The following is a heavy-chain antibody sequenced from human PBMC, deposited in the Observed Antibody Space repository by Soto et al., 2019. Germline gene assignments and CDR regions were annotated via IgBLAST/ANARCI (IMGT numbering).Heavy chain of an antibody. CDR3: AKDQAAAGTISRYFQH. CDR2: ISGSGGTT. V-gene: IGHV3-23*01. CDR1: GFSFSTYA. Sequence: PGGSLRLSCAASGFSFSTYAMSWVRQAPGKGVEWVSGISGSGGTTYYADSVKGRFTISRDNSKNTLYLQVNSLRVEDTAVYYCAKDQAAAGTISRYFQHWGQGSLVTVSS. D-gene: IGHD6-13*01. J-gene: IGHJ1*01.